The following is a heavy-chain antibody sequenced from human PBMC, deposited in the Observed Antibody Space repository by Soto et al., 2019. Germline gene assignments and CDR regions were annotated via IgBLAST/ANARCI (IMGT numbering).Heavy chain of an antibody. CDR1: GGSFSGYY. CDR2: INHSGST. Sequence: PSETLSLTCAVYGGSFSGYYWSWIRQPPGKGLEWIGEINHSGSTNYNPSLKSRVTISVDTSKNQFSLKLSSVTAADTAAYYCARSKYYYDSSGYYFLYYFDYWGQGTLVTVSS. J-gene: IGHJ4*02. CDR3: ARSKYYYDSSGYYFLYYFDY. D-gene: IGHD3-22*01. V-gene: IGHV4-34*01.